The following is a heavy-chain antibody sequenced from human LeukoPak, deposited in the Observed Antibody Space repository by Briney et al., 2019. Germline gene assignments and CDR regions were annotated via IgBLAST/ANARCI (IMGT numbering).Heavy chain of an antibody. J-gene: IGHJ6*02. Sequence: GASVKVSCKASGYTFTSYDINWVRQATGQGLEWMGWMNPNSGNTGYAQKFQGRVTMTRNTSISTAYMELSSLRSEDTAVYYCARGRYYYDSSTIHPKNEPPYYYGMDVWGQGTTVTVFS. D-gene: IGHD3-22*01. V-gene: IGHV1-8*01. CDR2: MNPNSGNT. CDR1: GYTFTSYD. CDR3: ARGRYYYDSSTIHPKNEPPYYYGMDV.